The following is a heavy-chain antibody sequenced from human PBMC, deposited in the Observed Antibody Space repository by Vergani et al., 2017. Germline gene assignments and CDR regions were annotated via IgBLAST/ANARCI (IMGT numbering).Heavy chain of an antibody. V-gene: IGHV1-8*01. CDR3: AREIAVAGTDYYYGMDV. D-gene: IGHD6-19*01. Sequence: QVQLVQSGAEVKKPGASVKVSCKASGYTFTSYDINWGRQATGQGLEWMGWMNPNSGNTGYAQKFQGRVTMTRNTSISTAYMELSSLGSEDTAVYYCAREIAVAGTDYYYGMDVWGQGTTVTVSS. CDR2: MNPNSGNT. CDR1: GYTFTSYD. J-gene: IGHJ6*02.